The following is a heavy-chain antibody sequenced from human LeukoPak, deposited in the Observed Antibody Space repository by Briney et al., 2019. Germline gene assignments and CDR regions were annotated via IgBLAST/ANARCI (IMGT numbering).Heavy chain of an antibody. CDR3: TREPPEWLALLDY. CDR2: IRSKAYGGTT. V-gene: IGHV3-49*04. J-gene: IGHJ4*02. Sequence: GGSLRLSCTACGFIFGDYAMSWVRQAPGKGREWVGFIRSKAYGGTTEYAASVKGRFTISRDDSKSIAYLQMNSLKTEDTAVYYCTREPPEWLALLDYWGQGTLVTVSS. CDR1: GFIFGDYA. D-gene: IGHD6-19*01.